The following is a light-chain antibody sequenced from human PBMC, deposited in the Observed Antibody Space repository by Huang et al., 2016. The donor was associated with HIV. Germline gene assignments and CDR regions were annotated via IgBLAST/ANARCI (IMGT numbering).Light chain of an antibody. J-gene: IGKJ2*01. CDR3: QQYSKWPPNT. V-gene: IGKV3-15*01. CDR1: QGVNSK. CDR2: GAS. Sequence: EIVMTQSPATLSLSPGERATLSCRASQGVNSKLAWYQQKPGQAPRLLIYGASTRATGVPGRFSGSGSGTEFTRTISSLQSEDFAVYYCQQYSKWPPNTFGQGTKLESK.